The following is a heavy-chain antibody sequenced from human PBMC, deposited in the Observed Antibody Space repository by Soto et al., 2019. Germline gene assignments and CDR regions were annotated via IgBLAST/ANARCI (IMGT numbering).Heavy chain of an antibody. Sequence: QVQLVESGGGVVQPGRSLRLSFAASGFTFSSYGMHWIRQAPGKGLEWVAVISYDGSDKHFADSVKGRFTISRDNSKNTLYLQMNSLRAEDTAVYYCAKYSGRGSADYYFDYWGQGTLVTVSS. V-gene: IGHV3-30*18. CDR3: AKYSGRGSADYYFDY. CDR2: ISYDGSDK. D-gene: IGHD3-10*01. J-gene: IGHJ4*02. CDR1: GFTFSSYG.